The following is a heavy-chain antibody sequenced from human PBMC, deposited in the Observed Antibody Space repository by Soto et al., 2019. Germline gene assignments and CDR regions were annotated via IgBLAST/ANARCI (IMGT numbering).Heavy chain of an antibody. CDR1: RGSFSASG. V-gene: IGHV1-69*01. D-gene: IGHD5-18*01. J-gene: IGHJ4*02. CDR3: ARSGYSYGPNID. Sequence: QVQLVQSGAEVQKPGSSVKVSCRAARGSFSASGFSWVRQAPGQGLEWVGGFIPIFGTANYAPKFRDRVTMTADESTSTVYMALSSLKSEDTAMYYCARSGYSYGPNIDWGQGTLVTVSS. CDR2: FIPIFGTA.